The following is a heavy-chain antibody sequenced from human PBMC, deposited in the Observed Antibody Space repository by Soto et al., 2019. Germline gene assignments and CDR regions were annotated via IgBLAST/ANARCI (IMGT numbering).Heavy chain of an antibody. Sequence: QVQLVESGGGMVQPGRSLRLSCAASGATFSSYAMHWVRQAPGKGLEWVAVISYDGSKKYYADPVKGRFTISRDNSKKPLYLEMNSLRAEDTALYYCARDRGSATTRYCYGMDVWGQGTTVTVSS. CDR1: GATFSSYA. V-gene: IGHV3-30-3*01. J-gene: IGHJ6*02. CDR2: ISYDGSKK. CDR3: ARDRGSATTRYCYGMDV. D-gene: IGHD1-7*01.